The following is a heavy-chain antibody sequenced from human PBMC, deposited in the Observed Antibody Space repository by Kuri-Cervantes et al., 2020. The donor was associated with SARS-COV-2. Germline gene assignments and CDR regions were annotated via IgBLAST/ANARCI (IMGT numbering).Heavy chain of an antibody. D-gene: IGHD1-1*01. CDR2: IYYSGST. V-gene: IGHV4-59*12. J-gene: IGHJ4*02. CDR3: ARESGTTGVDY. Sequence: SETLSLTCTVSGGSISSYYWSWIRQPPGKGLEWIGYIYYSGSTNYNPSLKSRVTISVDRSKNQFSLKLSSVTAADTAVYYCARESGTTGVDYWGQGTLVTVSS. CDR1: GGSISSYY.